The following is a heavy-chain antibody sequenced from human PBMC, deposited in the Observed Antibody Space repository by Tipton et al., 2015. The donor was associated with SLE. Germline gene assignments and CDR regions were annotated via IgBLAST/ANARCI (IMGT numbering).Heavy chain of an antibody. V-gene: IGHV4-4*02. CDR1: GGSISSSNW. CDR2: IYHSGST. Sequence: TLSLTCAVSGGSISSSNWWSWVRQPPGKGLEWIGEIYHSGSTNYNPSLKSRVTISVDKSKNQFSLKLSSVTTADTAVYYCARVVAAAGNEDYWGQGTLVTVSS. J-gene: IGHJ4*02. CDR3: ARVVAAAGNEDY. D-gene: IGHD6-13*01.